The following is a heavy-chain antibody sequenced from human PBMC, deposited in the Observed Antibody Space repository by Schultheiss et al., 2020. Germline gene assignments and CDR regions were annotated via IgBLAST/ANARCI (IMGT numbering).Heavy chain of an antibody. CDR3: AIDASPEYYYASSGYYYYYGMDV. Sequence: GGSLRLSCAASGFTFDDYAMHWVRQAPGKGLEWVSGISWNSGSIGYADSVKGRFTISRDNAKNSLYLQMNSLRAEDTAVYYCAIDASPEYYYASSGYYYYYGMDVWSQGATVTVSS. V-gene: IGHV3-9*01. CDR2: ISWNSGSI. CDR1: GFTFDDYA. D-gene: IGHD3-22*01. J-gene: IGHJ6*02.